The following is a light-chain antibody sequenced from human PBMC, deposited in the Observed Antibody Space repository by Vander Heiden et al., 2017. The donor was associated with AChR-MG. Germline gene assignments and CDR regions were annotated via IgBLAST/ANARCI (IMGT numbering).Light chain of an antibody. Sequence: EIVLRQSPVTLSLSPGERATLSCRASQGVSSNYVAWYQQKSSLAPRLLIYGASRRATGIPGRFSGSGSGTDFTLTISRLDSEDFAVYYCQQYCNSAATFGHWIKVGIQ. CDR3: QQYCNSAAT. V-gene: IGKV3-20*01. CDR2: GAS. CDR1: QGVSSNY. J-gene: IGKJ1*01.